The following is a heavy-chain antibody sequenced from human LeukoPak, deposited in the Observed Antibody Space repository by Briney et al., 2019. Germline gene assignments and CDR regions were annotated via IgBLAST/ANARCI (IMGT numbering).Heavy chain of an antibody. J-gene: IGHJ4*02. D-gene: IGHD6-13*01. CDR2: IIPIFGTA. Sequence: GASVKVSCKASGGGFTFTSHAISWVRQAPGQGLEWMGGIIPIFGTANYAQKFQGRVTITTDESTSTAYMELSSLRSEDTAVYYCARQIASAGTAGFDFWGQGALVTVSS. CDR3: ARQIASAGTAGFDF. CDR1: GGGFTFTSHA. V-gene: IGHV1-69*05.